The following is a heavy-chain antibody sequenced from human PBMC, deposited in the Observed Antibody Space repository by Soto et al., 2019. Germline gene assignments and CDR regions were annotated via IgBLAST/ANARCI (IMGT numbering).Heavy chain of an antibody. CDR3: ARVSSRIAAEGNWFDP. V-gene: IGHV3-7*01. J-gene: IGHJ5*02. CDR2: IKQDGSEK. Sequence: GGSLRLSCAASGFTFSSYWMSWVRQAPGKGLEWVANIKQDGSEKYYVDSVKGRFTISRDNAKNSLYLQMNSLRAEDTAVYYCARVSSRIAAEGNWFDPWGQGTLVTVSS. CDR1: GFTFSSYW. D-gene: IGHD6-13*01.